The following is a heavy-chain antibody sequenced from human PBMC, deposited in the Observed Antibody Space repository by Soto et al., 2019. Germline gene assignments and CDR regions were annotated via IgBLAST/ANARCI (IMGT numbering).Heavy chain of an antibody. Sequence: EVQLLESGGGLVQPGGFLRLSCAASGFTFSSKSMSWVRQPPGKGLEWVSGISGSGGSTYYADSVKGRFTISRDNSKNTLFLQMNSLRVEDTAVYYCARDERSSMYYFAYWGQGTVVTVSS. V-gene: IGHV3-23*01. CDR3: ARDERSSMYYFAY. CDR1: GFTFSSKS. CDR2: ISGSGGST. D-gene: IGHD6-13*01. J-gene: IGHJ4*02.